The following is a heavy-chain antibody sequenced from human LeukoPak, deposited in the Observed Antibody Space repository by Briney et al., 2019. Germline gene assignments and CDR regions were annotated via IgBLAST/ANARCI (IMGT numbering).Heavy chain of an antibody. Sequence: SETLSLTCTVSGGSISSGDYYWSWIRQPPGKGLEGIGYIYYSGSTYYNPSLKSRVTISVDTSKNQFSLKLSSVTAADTAVYYCARNDYYYHILTGYYGGTTFDYWGQGTLVTVSS. D-gene: IGHD3-9*01. V-gene: IGHV4-30-4*01. J-gene: IGHJ4*02. CDR1: GGSISSGDYY. CDR3: ARNDYYYHILTGYYGGTTFDY. CDR2: IYYSGST.